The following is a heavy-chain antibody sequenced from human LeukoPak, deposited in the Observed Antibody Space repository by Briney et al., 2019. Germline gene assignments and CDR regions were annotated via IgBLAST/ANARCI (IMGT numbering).Heavy chain of an antibody. Sequence: SETLSLTCAVHGGSFSGYYWSWIRQPPGKGLEWIGEINHSGSTNYNPSLKSRVTISVDTSKNQFALKLSSVTAADTAAYYCAREGGQQLDYYYYMDVWGKGTTVTVSS. D-gene: IGHD6-13*01. J-gene: IGHJ6*03. V-gene: IGHV4-34*01. CDR2: INHSGST. CDR1: GGSFSGYY. CDR3: AREGGQQLDYYYYMDV.